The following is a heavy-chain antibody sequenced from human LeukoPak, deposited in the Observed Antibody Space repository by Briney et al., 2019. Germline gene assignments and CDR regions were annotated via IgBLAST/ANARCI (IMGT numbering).Heavy chain of an antibody. J-gene: IGHJ5*02. D-gene: IGHD3-10*01. CDR1: GGTFSSYA. V-gene: IGHV1-69*05. Sequence: ASVKVSCKASGGTFSSYAISWVRQAPGQGLEWMGGIIPIFGTANYAQKFQGRVTITTDESTSTAYMELSSLRSEDTAVYYCARQGYYYGSGFDPWGQGTLVTVSS. CDR2: IIPIFGTA. CDR3: ARQGYYYGSGFDP.